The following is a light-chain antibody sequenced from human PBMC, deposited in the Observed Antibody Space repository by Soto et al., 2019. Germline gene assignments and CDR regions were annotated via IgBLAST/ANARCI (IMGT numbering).Light chain of an antibody. J-gene: IGKJ4*01. CDR1: QSISSW. CDR3: QQYNSYALT. CDR2: DAS. V-gene: IGKV1-5*01. Sequence: EIHITQSPSTLSESVGDRVTITCRASQSISSWLAWYQQKPGKAPKLLIYDASSLESGVPSRFSGSGSGTEFTLTISSLQPDDFATYYCQQYNSYALTFGGGTKVDIK.